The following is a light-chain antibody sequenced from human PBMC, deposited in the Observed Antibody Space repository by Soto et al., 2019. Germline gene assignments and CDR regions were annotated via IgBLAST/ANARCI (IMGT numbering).Light chain of an antibody. CDR3: SSYTSSSSYVV. V-gene: IGLV2-14*01. J-gene: IGLJ2*01. CDR1: SSDVGGYNY. Sequence: QSVLTQPASVSGSPGQSITISCTGTSSDVGGYNYVSWYQQHPGKATKLMIYEVSNRPSGVSNRFSGSKSGNTASLTISGLQAEDEADYYCSSYTSSSSYVVFGGGTKVTVL. CDR2: EVS.